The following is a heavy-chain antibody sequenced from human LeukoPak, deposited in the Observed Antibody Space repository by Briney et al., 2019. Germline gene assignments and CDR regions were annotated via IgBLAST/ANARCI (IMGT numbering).Heavy chain of an antibody. Sequence: GGSLRLSCAGSGFTFSNYWVHWVRQAPGKGLVWVSVIFRGGGTYYPDSVKGRFTISRDNTKNALYLQMNSLRAEDTAVYYCASSVYYGSGSYYNFDYWGQGTLVTVSS. D-gene: IGHD3-10*01. V-gene: IGHV3-66*01. J-gene: IGHJ4*02. CDR3: ASSVYYGSGSYYNFDY. CDR2: IFRGGGT. CDR1: GFTFSNYW.